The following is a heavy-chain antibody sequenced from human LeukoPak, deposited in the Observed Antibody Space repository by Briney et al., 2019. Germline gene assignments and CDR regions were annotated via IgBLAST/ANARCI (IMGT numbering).Heavy chain of an antibody. CDR2: IYHSGST. V-gene: IGHV4-30-2*01. D-gene: IGHD4-17*01. CDR1: GGSISSGGYS. CDR3: ARSSYGDYVDY. J-gene: IGHJ4*02. Sequence: PSETLSLTCAVSGGSISSGGYSWSWIRQPPGKGLEWIGYIYHSGSTYYNPSLKSRVTISVDRSKNQFSPKLSSVTAADTAAYYCARSSYGDYVDYWGQGTLVTVSS.